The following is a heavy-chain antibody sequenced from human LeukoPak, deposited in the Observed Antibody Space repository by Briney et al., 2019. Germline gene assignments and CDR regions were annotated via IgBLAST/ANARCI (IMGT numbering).Heavy chain of an antibody. Sequence: GGSLRLSCAASGFTVSSNYMSWVRQAPGRGLEWVSVIYSGGSTYYADSVKGRFTISRDNSKNTLYLQMNSLRAEDTAVYYCAREKAYYYDSSGYSGVYWGQGTLVTVSS. CDR1: GFTVSSNY. CDR3: AREKAYYYDSSGYSGVY. J-gene: IGHJ4*02. CDR2: IYSGGST. D-gene: IGHD3-22*01. V-gene: IGHV3-66*01.